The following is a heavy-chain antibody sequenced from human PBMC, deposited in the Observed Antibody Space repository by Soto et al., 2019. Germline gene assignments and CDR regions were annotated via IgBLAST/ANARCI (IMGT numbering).Heavy chain of an antibody. Sequence: QVQLVQSGAEVKKPGSSVKVSCKASGGTFRTSAISWVRQAPGQGLEWEGGIMPVFRRPKYAQNFQGRVTITADESTSTAYMELSSLRSDDTAVYYCARDKDRPQLGGNYYYILDVWGQGTAVTVSS. CDR1: GGTFRTSA. CDR2: IMPVFRRP. D-gene: IGHD3-3*02. CDR3: ARDKDRPQLGGNYYYILDV. V-gene: IGHV1-69*12. J-gene: IGHJ6*02.